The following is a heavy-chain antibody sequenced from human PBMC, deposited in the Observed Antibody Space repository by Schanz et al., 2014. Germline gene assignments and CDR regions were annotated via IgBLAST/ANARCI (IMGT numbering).Heavy chain of an antibody. Sequence: EVQLVESGGGLAQPGGSLRLSCAASEFSFSDHYMDWVRQAPGKGLEWVGRITNKPNNYNTEYAASVKGRFTISRDDSRNSLYLQMSSLKTEDTAVYYCVRLDVHDYWGQGTLVTVSA. D-gene: IGHD3-16*01. CDR2: ITNKPNNYNT. CDR3: VRLDVHDY. J-gene: IGHJ4*02. CDR1: EFSFSDHY. V-gene: IGHV3-72*01.